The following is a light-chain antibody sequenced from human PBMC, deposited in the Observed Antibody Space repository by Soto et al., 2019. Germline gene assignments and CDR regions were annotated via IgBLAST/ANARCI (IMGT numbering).Light chain of an antibody. CDR1: QSFSTNY. V-gene: IGKV3-20*01. J-gene: IGKJ3*01. CDR3: HQDGSTPFT. Sequence: EIVLTQAPGTLSLSPGDGATLSCRASQSFSTNYSAWYQQKLGQAPRLLIYGASSRATGIPDRFSGNGSGTDVTLTISILEPAHFAVYYCHQDGSTPFTFGPGNKVDI. CDR2: GAS.